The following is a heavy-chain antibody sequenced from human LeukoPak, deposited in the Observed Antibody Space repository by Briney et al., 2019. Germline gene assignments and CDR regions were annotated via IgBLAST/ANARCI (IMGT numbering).Heavy chain of an antibody. CDR3: ARAGNYHYYYYYMDV. CDR2: MNPNSSNT. Sequence: GASVKVSCKASGYTFTSYDINWVRQATGQGLEWMGWMNPNSSNTGYAQKFQGRVTMTRNTSISTAYMELSSLRSEDTAVYYCARAGNYHYYYYYMDVWGKGTTVTVSS. D-gene: IGHD4-11*01. CDR1: GYTFTSYD. V-gene: IGHV1-8*01. J-gene: IGHJ6*03.